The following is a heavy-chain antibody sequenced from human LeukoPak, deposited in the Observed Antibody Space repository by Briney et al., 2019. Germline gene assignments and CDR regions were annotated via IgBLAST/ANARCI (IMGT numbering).Heavy chain of an antibody. Sequence: GGYRRLFCAACGFTLSSCSMNWARKASGKGLELVSSISSSGAYIYYADSVKGRFTISRDNGKNSLYLQMNSLRDEDTAVFFFKQKTAYDILSGKNFGQYYFDYWGQGTLVTVSS. V-gene: IGHV3-21*01. J-gene: IGHJ4*02. CDR1: GFTLSSCS. CDR2: ISSSGAYI. D-gene: IGHD3-9*01. CDR3: KQKTAYDILSGKNFGQYYFDY.